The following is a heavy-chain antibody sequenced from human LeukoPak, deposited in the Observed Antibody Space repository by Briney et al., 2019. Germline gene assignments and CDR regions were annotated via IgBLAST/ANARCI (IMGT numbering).Heavy chain of an antibody. CDR3: AREEGHSSGWYDY. V-gene: IGHV4-59*01. J-gene: IGHJ4*02. Sequence: PSETLSLTCTVSGGSISSYYWSWIRQPPGKGLEWIGYIYYSGSTNYNPSLKSRVTISVDTSKNQFSLKLSSVTAADTAVYYCAREEGHSSGWYDYWGQGTLVTVSS. D-gene: IGHD6-19*01. CDR1: GGSISSYY. CDR2: IYYSGST.